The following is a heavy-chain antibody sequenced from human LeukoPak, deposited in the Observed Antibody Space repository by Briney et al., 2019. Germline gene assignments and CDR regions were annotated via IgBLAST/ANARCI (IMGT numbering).Heavy chain of an antibody. Sequence: PGGSLRLSCVASGFTFKNYGMHWVRQAPGKGLESVSAISSDESSTYYANSVKARFTISRDNSKKMLYLQMGSLRAEDMAVYYCARAYYYDTSGYQGYYFDYWGQGTLVTVSS. CDR2: ISSDESST. CDR1: GFTFKNYG. J-gene: IGHJ4*02. CDR3: ARAYYYDTSGYQGYYFDY. V-gene: IGHV3-64*01. D-gene: IGHD3-22*01.